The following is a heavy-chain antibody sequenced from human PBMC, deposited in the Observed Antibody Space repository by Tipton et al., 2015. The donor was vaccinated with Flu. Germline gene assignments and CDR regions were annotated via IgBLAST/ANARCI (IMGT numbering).Heavy chain of an antibody. D-gene: IGHD3-10*01. CDR2: LSGGGGTT. CDR3: AKGHYSGSGMDV. Sequence: GSLRLSCAASGFTFSRYAMSWVRQAPGKGLEWVASLSGGGGTTFFADSVKGRFTISRDFSKNTLYLQMNSLGAEDTAVYYCAKGHYSGSGMDVWGQGTTVTVSS. CDR1: GFTFSRYA. V-gene: IGHV3-23*01. J-gene: IGHJ6*02.